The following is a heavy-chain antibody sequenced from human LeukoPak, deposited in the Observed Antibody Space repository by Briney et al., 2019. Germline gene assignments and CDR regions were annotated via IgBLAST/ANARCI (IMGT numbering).Heavy chain of an antibody. V-gene: IGHV3-23*01. CDR1: GFTFSSSA. CDR2: ISNKGGYT. D-gene: IGHD6-6*01. J-gene: IGHJ4*02. CDR3: AKEGPLASYFDY. Sequence: GGSLRLSCAASGFTFSSSAMSWVRQAPGKGLEWVSAISNKGGYTYYADSVQGRFTISRDNSKSTLCLQMNSLRAEDTAVYYCAKEGPLASYFDYWGQGTLVTVSS.